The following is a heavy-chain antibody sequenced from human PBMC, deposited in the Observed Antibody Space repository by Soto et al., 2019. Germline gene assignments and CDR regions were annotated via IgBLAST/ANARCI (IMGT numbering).Heavy chain of an antibody. D-gene: IGHD2-15*01. CDR2: ISYDGSNK. V-gene: IGHV3-30*18. Sequence: GGSLRLSCAASGFTFSSYGMHWVRQAPGKGLEWVAVISYDGSNKYYADSVKGRFTISRDNSKNTLYLQMNSLRAEDTAVYYCAKGRSRKYCSGGSCYYFDYWGQGTLVTVSS. J-gene: IGHJ4*02. CDR1: GFTFSSYG. CDR3: AKGRSRKYCSGGSCYYFDY.